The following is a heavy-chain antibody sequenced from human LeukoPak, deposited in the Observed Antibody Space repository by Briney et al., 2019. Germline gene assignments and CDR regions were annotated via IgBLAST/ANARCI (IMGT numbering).Heavy chain of an antibody. CDR3: ARDSGRFDVFDI. Sequence: GGSLRLSCAASGFTVSTDYMSWVRQAPGKGLEWVSVIYSDGRTYYADSVKGRFTISRDNSKNTLYLQMNSLRAEDTAVYYCARDSGRFDVFDIWGQGTWSPSLQ. CDR2: IYSDGRT. V-gene: IGHV3-53*01. D-gene: IGHD3-10*01. CDR1: GFTVSTDY. J-gene: IGHJ3*02.